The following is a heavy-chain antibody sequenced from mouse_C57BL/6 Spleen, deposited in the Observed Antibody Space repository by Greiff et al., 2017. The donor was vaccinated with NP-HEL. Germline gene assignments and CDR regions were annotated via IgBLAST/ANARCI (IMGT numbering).Heavy chain of an antibody. CDR1: GYSITSGYY. Sequence: EVKLQESGPGLVKPSQSLSLTCSVTGYSITSGYYWNWIRQFPGNKLEWMGYISYDGSNNYNPSLKNRISITRDTSKNQFFLKLNSVTTEDTATYYCARAPLLAQDYAMDYWGQGTSVTVSS. J-gene: IGHJ4*01. V-gene: IGHV3-6*01. CDR3: ARAPLLAQDYAMDY. D-gene: IGHD3-2*02. CDR2: ISYDGSN.